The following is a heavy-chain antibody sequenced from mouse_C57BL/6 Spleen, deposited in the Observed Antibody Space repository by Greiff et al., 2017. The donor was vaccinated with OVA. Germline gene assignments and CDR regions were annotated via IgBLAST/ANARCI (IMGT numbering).Heavy chain of an antibody. CDR1: GFSLSTFGMG. V-gene: IGHV8-8*01. CDR2: IWWDDDK. CDR3: ARTNYCYGFDY. D-gene: IGHD2-12*01. J-gene: IGHJ2*01. Sequence: TLKVSGPGILQPSQTLSLTCSFSGFSLSTFGMGVGWIRQPSGKGLEWLAHIWWDDDKYYNPALKSRLSISKDTPKNHVLLKIANVDTADTATDFYARTNYCYGFDYWGQGTTLTVSS.